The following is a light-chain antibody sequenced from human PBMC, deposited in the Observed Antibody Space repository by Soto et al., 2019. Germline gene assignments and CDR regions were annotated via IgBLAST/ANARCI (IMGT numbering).Light chain of an antibody. CDR2: GVS. V-gene: IGLV2-14*01. J-gene: IGLJ1*01. CDR1: NSDIGTLNS. Sequence: QSALTQPASVSASPGQSITISCTETNSDIGTLNSVSWYQQFPGKAPKLMIFGVSVWPSGVSTRFSGSKFGNTAFLYISGLQAEDEADYYCSSYTSSRTYVFGSGTKLTVL. CDR3: SSYTSSRTYV.